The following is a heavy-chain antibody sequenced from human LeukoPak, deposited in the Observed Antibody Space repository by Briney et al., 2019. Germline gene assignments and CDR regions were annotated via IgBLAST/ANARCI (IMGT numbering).Heavy chain of an antibody. CDR2: INPNSGGT. D-gene: IGHD2-15*01. J-gene: IGHJ5*02. V-gene: IGHV1-2*02. CDR1: GYTFTHYG. Sequence: ASVKVSCKSSGYTFTHYGVSWVRQAPGQGLEWMGWINPNSGGTNYAQKFQGRVTMTRDTSISTAYMELSRLRSDGTAVYYCARVGVLVVFNWFDPWGQGTLVTVSS. CDR3: ARVGVLVVFNWFDP.